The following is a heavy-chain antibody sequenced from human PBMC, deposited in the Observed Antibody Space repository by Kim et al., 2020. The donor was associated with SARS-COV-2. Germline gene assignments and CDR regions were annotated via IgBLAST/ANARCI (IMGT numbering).Heavy chain of an antibody. CDR2: IYSGGNN. V-gene: IGHV3-66*01. CDR1: GFAVSTDH. D-gene: IGHD1-26*01. CDR3: ARVWELSFDY. Sequence: GGSLRLSCAASGFAVSTDHMSWVRQAPGKGLEWVSVIYSGGNNEYVDSVKGRFTISRDNSKNTVYLQMNSLRAEDTAVYFCARVWELSFDYWGQGSLVTVSS. J-gene: IGHJ4*02.